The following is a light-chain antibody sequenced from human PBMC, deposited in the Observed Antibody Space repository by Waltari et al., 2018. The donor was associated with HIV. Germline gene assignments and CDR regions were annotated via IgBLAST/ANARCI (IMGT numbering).Light chain of an antibody. CDR1: SSNLGNIY. CDR3: GTWDNTLIAFWM. V-gene: IGLV1-51*01. Sequence: QSVLTQPPSVSAAPGQTVTISCFGPSSNLGNIYVSWYQQLPGTPPKLLIYDNNKRPSGIPDRFSASKSGTSATLGITGVQTADEADYYCGTWDNTLIAFWMFGGGTKLTVL. CDR2: DNN. J-gene: IGLJ3*02.